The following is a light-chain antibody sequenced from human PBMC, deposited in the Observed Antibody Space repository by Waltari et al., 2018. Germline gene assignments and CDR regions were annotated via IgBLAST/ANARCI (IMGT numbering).Light chain of an antibody. CDR3: AAWDDSLNCYV. V-gene: IGLV1-44*01. J-gene: IGLJ1*01. Sequence: QSVLTQPPSASGTPGQRVTISCSGSGSNIGSNSVNWFQQVPGTAPKLLIYSNNHWPSGVPDRFSGSKSGPSASLAIGGLHSEDEADYFCAAWDDSLNCYVFGTGTKVTVL. CDR2: SNN. CDR1: GSNIGSNS.